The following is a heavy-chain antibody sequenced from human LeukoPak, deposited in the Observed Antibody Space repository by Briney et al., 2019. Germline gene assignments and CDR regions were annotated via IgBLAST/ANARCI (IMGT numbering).Heavy chain of an antibody. CDR2: INPNSGGT. Sequence: GASVKVSCKASGYTFTGYYMHWVRQAPGQGLEWMGWINPNSGGTNYAQKFQGRVTMTRATSISTAYMELSRLRSDDTAVYYCAREAVAGTTGIYYYYYYMDVWGKGTTVTVSS. J-gene: IGHJ6*03. D-gene: IGHD6-19*01. V-gene: IGHV1-2*02. CDR3: AREAVAGTTGIYYYYYYMDV. CDR1: GYTFTGYY.